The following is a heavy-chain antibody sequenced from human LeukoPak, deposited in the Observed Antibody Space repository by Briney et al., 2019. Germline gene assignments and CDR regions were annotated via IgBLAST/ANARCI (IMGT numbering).Heavy chain of an antibody. CDR2: IIPIFGTA. CDR1: GGTFSSYA. D-gene: IGHD3-10*01. CDR3: ARVWGSGSYAH. V-gene: IGHV1-69*06. J-gene: IGHJ4*02. Sequence: ASVKVSCKASGGTFSSYAISWVRQAPGQGLEWMGGIIPIFGTANYAQKFQGRVTITADKSTSTAYMELSSLRSEDTAVYYCARVWGSGSYAHWGQGTLVTVSS.